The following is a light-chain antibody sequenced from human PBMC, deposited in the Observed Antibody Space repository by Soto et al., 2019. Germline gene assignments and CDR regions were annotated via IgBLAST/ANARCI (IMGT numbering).Light chain of an antibody. CDR2: GNI. CDR3: QSYDSSLTVV. J-gene: IGLJ2*01. V-gene: IGLV1-40*01. Sequence: QSVLTQPPSVSGAPGQRVTISCTGSSSNIGAGYDVHWYQQVPGTAPKLLIYGNINRPSGVPDRFSGSKSGTSASPAITGLQADDEADYYCQSYDSSLTVVFGGGTKLTVL. CDR1: SSNIGAGYD.